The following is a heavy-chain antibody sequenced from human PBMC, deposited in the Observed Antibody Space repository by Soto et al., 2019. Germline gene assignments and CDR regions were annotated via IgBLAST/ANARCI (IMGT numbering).Heavy chain of an antibody. J-gene: IGHJ4*02. CDR1: GFTFSSYS. V-gene: IGHV3-21*01. Sequence: GGSLRLSCAASGFTFSSYSMNWVRQAPGKGLEWVSSISSSSSYIYYADSVKGRFTISRDNAKNSLYLQMNSLRAEDTAVYCCARDLIAAAGTWGQGTLVTVSS. CDR2: ISSSSSYI. D-gene: IGHD6-13*01. CDR3: ARDLIAAAGT.